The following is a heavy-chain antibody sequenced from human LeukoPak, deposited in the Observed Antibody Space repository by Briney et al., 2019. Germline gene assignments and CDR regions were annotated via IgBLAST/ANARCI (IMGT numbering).Heavy chain of an antibody. CDR1: GGTFSSHA. CDR3: ARGAGRTYYYYGMDV. V-gene: IGHV1-8*02. CDR2: MNPNSGNT. Sequence: GASVKVSCKASGGTFSSHAINWVRQAPGQGLEWMGWMNPNSGNTGYAQKFQGRVTMTRNTSISTAYMELSSLRSEDTAVYYCARGAGRTYYYYGMDVWGQGTTVTVSS. J-gene: IGHJ6*02.